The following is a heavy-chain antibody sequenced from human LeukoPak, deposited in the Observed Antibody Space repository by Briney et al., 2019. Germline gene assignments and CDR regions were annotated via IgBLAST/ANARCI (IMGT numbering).Heavy chain of an antibody. Sequence: TGGSLRLSCAASGFTVSSNYMSWVRQAPGKGLEWVSVIYSGGSTYYADSVKGRFTISRDNSKNTLYLQMNSLRAEDTAVYYCATGRNGVVPAPVLGVGPWAYYYAMDVWGKGTTVTVSA. V-gene: IGHV3-66*01. CDR2: IYSGGST. CDR1: GFTVSSNY. CDR3: ATGRNGVVPAPVLGVGPWAYYYAMDV. J-gene: IGHJ6*04. D-gene: IGHD2-2*02.